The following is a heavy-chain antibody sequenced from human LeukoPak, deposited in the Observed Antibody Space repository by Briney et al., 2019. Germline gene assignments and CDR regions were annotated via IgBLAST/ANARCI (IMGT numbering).Heavy chain of an antibody. J-gene: IGHJ5*02. D-gene: IGHD3-9*01. V-gene: IGHV1-46*01. CDR3: ARVIPTHYDILTGYDVNWFDP. Sequence: ASVKVSCKASGYTFTSYYMHWVRQAPGQGLEWMGIINPSGGSTSYAQKFQGRVTMTRDMSTSTVYMELSSLRSEDTAVYYCARVIPTHYDILTGYDVNWFDPWGQGTLVTVSS. CDR1: GYTFTSYY. CDR2: INPSGGST.